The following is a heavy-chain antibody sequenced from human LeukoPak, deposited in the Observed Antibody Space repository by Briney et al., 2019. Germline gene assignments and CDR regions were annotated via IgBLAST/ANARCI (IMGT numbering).Heavy chain of an antibody. CDR2: IWHDGTNK. D-gene: IGHD2-8*01. CDR3: ARNSLNGFYYFDY. J-gene: IGHJ4*02. Sequence: GGSLRLSCAASGFTFSSFNMHWVRQAPGKGLEWVSFIWHDGTNKYYVDSVEGRFTISRDNSKNMVYLQLNSLRAEDTAVYFCARNSLNGFYYFDYWGQGTLLTVS. V-gene: IGHV3-33*03. CDR1: GFTFSSFN.